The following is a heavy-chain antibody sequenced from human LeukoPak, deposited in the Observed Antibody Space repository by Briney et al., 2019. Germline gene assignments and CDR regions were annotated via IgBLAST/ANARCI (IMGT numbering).Heavy chain of an antibody. Sequence: SETLSLTCTVSGGSISSYYWSWIRQPPGKGLEWIGYIYYSGSTNYNPSLKSRVTISVDTSKNQFSLKLSSVTAADTAVCYCARGVNYDFWSGYYNDAFDIWGQGTMVTVSS. D-gene: IGHD3-3*01. CDR2: IYYSGST. J-gene: IGHJ3*02. CDR3: ARGVNYDFWSGYYNDAFDI. CDR1: GGSISSYY. V-gene: IGHV4-59*01.